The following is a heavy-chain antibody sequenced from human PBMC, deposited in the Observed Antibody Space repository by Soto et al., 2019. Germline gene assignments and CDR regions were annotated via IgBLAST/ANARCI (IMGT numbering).Heavy chain of an antibody. CDR1: GDSMSSYY. D-gene: IGHD5-18*01. CDR3: ARDRGYSYGRGAIDH. V-gene: IGHV4-59*01. J-gene: IGHJ4*02. Sequence: QVRLQESGPGLVKASETLSLTCTVSGDSMSSYYWSWIRQPPGKGLEWIGHIYYNERHNYNIPPKNIPSLKSRVTMSIDTSKNQLFLKLTSVTAADTAVYYCARDRGYSYGRGAIDHWGQGTLVIVSS. CDR2: IYYNERH.